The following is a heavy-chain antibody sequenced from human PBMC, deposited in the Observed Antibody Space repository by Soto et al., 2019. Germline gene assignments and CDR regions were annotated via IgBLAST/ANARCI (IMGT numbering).Heavy chain of an antibody. D-gene: IGHD6-6*01. Sequence: EVQLLESGGGLVQPGGSLRLSCAASGFTFSSYAMSWVRQAPGKGLEWVSAISGSGGSTYYADSVKGRFTISRDNSKNTLYLQINNLRAEDTAVYYCATHAYSSWSGFDYWGQGTLVTVSS. CDR3: ATHAYSSWSGFDY. J-gene: IGHJ4*02. CDR1: GFTFSSYA. V-gene: IGHV3-23*01. CDR2: ISGSGGST.